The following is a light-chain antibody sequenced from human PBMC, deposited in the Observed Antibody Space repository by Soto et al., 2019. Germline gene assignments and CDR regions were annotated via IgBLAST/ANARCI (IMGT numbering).Light chain of an antibody. V-gene: IGLV2-8*01. Sequence: QSVLTHPPSASWSPGQSVAISCTGTSSDIGAYNYVSWYQQHPGKVPKLIISEVTNRPSGVPDRFSASKSGNTASLTVSGLQAEDEADYYCSSHGGANNFYLFGTGTKVT. CDR2: EVT. CDR3: SSHGGANNFYL. CDR1: SSDIGAYNY. J-gene: IGLJ1*01.